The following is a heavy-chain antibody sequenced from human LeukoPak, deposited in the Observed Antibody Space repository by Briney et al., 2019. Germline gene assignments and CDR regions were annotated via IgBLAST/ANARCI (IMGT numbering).Heavy chain of an antibody. J-gene: IGHJ4*02. CDR2: ISGSGGST. D-gene: IGHD3-9*01. CDR1: GFTFSSYA. Sequence: GGSLRLSCAASGFTFSSYAMSWVHQAPGKGLEWVSAISGSGGSTYYADSVKGRFTISRDNSKNTLYLQMNSLRAEDTAVYYCAKGGGYDILTGYYRMTGSIHIYWGQGTLVTVSS. V-gene: IGHV3-23*01. CDR3: AKGGGYDILTGYYRMTGSIHIY.